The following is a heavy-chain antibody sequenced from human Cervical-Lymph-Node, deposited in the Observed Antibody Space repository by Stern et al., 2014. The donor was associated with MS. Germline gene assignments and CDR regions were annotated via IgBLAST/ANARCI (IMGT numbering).Heavy chain of an antibody. V-gene: IGHV1-69*01. Sequence: VHLVESGAAMKKPGSSVKVSCKASGGSFSSYAVNWVRQAPGQAPEWMGVIIPMYGAANYAQKFQGRVTLIADESTSTAYMELISLTSEDTAVYYCTREATAHSGTFDFWGQGTLVTV. CDR1: GGSFSSYA. CDR2: IIPMYGAA. CDR3: TREATAHSGTFDF. D-gene: IGHD1-14*01. J-gene: IGHJ4*02.